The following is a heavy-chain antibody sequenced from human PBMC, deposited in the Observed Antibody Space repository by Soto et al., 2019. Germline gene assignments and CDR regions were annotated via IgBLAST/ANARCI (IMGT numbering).Heavy chain of an antibody. D-gene: IGHD6-13*01. Sequence: LSLTCTVSGGSISSYYWSWIRQPPGKGLEWIGYIYYSGSTNYNPSLKSRVTISVDTSKNQLSLQLNSVTPDDTAVYYCVRLIGSSWLDSWGQGTLVTVSS. CDR1: GGSISSYY. CDR2: IYYSGST. V-gene: IGHV4-59*08. J-gene: IGHJ5*01. CDR3: VRLIGSSWLDS.